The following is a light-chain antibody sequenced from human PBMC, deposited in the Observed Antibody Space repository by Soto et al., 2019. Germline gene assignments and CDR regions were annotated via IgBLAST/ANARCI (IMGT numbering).Light chain of an antibody. J-gene: IGKJ1*01. CDR3: QQSYSTPPGT. Sequence: QMPQSPSSLSASVGDKVTFTCQIISSYLNWYQQKPGKAPDLLIYATSSLQSGVPLRFSGSGTGTDFTLTISSLQPEDFATYYCQQSYSTPPGTFGQGTKVDIK. V-gene: IGKV1-39*01. CDR1: QIISSY. CDR2: ATS.